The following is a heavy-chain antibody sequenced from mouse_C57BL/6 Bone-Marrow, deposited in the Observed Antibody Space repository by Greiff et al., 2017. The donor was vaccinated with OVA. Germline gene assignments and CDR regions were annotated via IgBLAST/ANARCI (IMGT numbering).Heavy chain of an antibody. J-gene: IGHJ2*01. Sequence: EVQLVESGGGLVQPKGSLKLSCAASGFTFNTYAMHWVRQTPGKGLEWVARIRSKSSNSASYSADSVKDRFTISRAATPSLLYLQMNNLKAEDTAMCYCVRERGTYYCGSRFLFDDWGQGTTLTVSS. V-gene: IGHV10-3*01. CDR1: GFTFNTYA. CDR2: IRSKSSNSAS. D-gene: IGHD1-1*01. CDR3: VRERGTYYCGSRFLFDD.